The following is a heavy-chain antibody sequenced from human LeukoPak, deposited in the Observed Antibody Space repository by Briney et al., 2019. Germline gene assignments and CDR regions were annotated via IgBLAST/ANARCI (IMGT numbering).Heavy chain of an antibody. CDR3: ARDERYNWNSESGYYYYGMDV. J-gene: IGHJ6*02. CDR1: GYTFTSYG. V-gene: IGHV1-18*01. Sequence: ASVKVSCKASGYTFTSYGISWVRQAPGQGLEWMGWISAYNGNTNYAQKLQGRVTMTTDTSTSTAYMELRSLRSDDTAVYYCARDERYNWNSESGYYYYGMDVWGQGTTVTVSS. D-gene: IGHD1-7*01. CDR2: ISAYNGNT.